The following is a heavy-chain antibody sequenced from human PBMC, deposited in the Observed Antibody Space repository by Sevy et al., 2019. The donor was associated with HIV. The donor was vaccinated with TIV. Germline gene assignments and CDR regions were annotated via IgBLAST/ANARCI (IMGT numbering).Heavy chain of an antibody. V-gene: IGHV3-7*01. CDR3: ASNTYHYDSNTYYPVY. D-gene: IGHD3-22*01. CDR2: IKQDGNEK. J-gene: IGHJ4*02. CDR1: GFNLSPYW. Sequence: GGSLRLSCVASGFNLSPYWMTWVRQAPGKGLEWVANIKQDGNEKYYVDSVKGRFTVSRDNAKNGLYLQMYSLRVEDTAGYFCASNTYHYDSNTYYPVYWGQGTRVTVSS.